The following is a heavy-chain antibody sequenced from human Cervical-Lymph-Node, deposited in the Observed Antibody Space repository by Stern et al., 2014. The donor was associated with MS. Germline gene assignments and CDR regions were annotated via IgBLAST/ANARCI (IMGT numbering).Heavy chain of an antibody. J-gene: IGHJ6*02. CDR1: EFSLTTTEMC. V-gene: IGHV2-70*01. D-gene: IGHD6-25*01. CDR3: ARVLAAGAFYYFGMDV. Sequence: QVTLKESGPALVKPTQTLTLTCTFSEFSLTTTEMCVSWISQPPGKALEWLRIIDWDDDKYYNTSLKTRLSISSDTSKNQVVLTLTDVAPVDSATYYCARVLAAGAFYYFGMDVWGQGTTVTVSS. CDR2: IDWDDDK.